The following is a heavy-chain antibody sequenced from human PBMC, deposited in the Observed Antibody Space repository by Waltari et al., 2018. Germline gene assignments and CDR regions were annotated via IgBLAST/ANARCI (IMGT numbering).Heavy chain of an antibody. CDR3: ARRPACSGGTCAFDY. D-gene: IGHD2-15*01. Sequence: QVQLQESGPGLVKPSETLSLTCAVSGYSISSGYYWGWIRQPPGKGLEWIGSIYHSGRTYYSPSLRSRVTISVDTSKSQFAVKLSSVTAADTAVYYCARRPACSGGTCAFDYWGQGTLVTVSS. CDR1: GYSISSGYY. V-gene: IGHV4-38-2*01. J-gene: IGHJ4*02. CDR2: IYHSGRT.